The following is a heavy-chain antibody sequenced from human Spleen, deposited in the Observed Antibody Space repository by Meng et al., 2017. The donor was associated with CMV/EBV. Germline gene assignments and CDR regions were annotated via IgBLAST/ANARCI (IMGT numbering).Heavy chain of an antibody. Sequence: VQLVELGAAVRKLWASVMVSCKACGYTCTSYGISWVRQAPGQGLEWMGWISAYNGNTNYAQKLQGRVTMTTDTSTRTAYMELRSLRSDDTAVYYCAREGLLDPWGQGTLVTVSS. CDR2: ISAYNGNT. J-gene: IGHJ5*02. CDR3: AREGLLDP. V-gene: IGHV1-18*01. CDR1: GYTCTSYG.